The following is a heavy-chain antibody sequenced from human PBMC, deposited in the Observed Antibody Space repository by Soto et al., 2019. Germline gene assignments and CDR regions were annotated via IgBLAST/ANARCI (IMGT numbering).Heavy chain of an antibody. CDR1: GGTFSSYA. CDR3: ASRERVDAFDI. CDR2: IIPILGSA. D-gene: IGHD1-26*01. J-gene: IGHJ3*02. V-gene: IGHV1-69*13. Sequence: ASVKVSCKASGGTFSSYAISWVRQAPGQGLEWMGGIIPILGSANYAQKFQDRVTITADESTTTTYMELSSLRSEDAAVYYCASRERVDAFDIWGQGTMVTVSS.